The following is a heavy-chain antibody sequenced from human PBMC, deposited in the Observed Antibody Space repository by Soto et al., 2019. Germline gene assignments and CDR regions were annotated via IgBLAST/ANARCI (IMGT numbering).Heavy chain of an antibody. V-gene: IGHV1-69*12. CDR1: GGTFSSYA. D-gene: IGHD5-12*01. Sequence: QVQLVQSGAEVKKPGSSVKVSCKASGGTFSSYAISWVRQAPGQGLEWMGGIIPIFGTANYAQKFQGRVTITADESTSXAXKELSSLRSEDTAVYYWARGHALVATISAYYYGMDVWGQGTTVTVSS. J-gene: IGHJ6*02. CDR3: ARGHALVATISAYYYGMDV. CDR2: IIPIFGTA.